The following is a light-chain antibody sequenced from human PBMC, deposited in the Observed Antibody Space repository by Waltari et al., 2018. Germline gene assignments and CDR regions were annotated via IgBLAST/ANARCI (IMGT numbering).Light chain of an antibody. CDR2: RSD. Sequence: QSVLTQPPSVSGTPGQRVTISCSRSASNIGNNSVNWYQQFPGKAPKLLIYRSDQRPSGAPDRFSGSKSGTSASLAISGLQSEDEADYYCAAWDDSLNGRWVFGGGTKVTVL. CDR1: ASNIGNNS. J-gene: IGLJ3*02. V-gene: IGLV1-44*01. CDR3: AAWDDSLNGRWV.